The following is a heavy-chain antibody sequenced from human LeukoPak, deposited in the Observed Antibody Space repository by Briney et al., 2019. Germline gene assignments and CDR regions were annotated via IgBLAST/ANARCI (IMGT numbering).Heavy chain of an antibody. V-gene: IGHV4-59*01. CDR3: ARVSYYYDSSGYLYTPTFDY. Sequence: SETLSLTCTVSGGSISSYYWSWIRRPPGKGLEWIGYIYYSGSTNYNPSLKSRVTISVDTSKNQFSLKLSSVTAADTAVYYCARVSYYYDSSGYLYTPTFDYWGQGTLVTVSS. CDR2: IYYSGST. J-gene: IGHJ4*02. CDR1: GGSISSYY. D-gene: IGHD3-22*01.